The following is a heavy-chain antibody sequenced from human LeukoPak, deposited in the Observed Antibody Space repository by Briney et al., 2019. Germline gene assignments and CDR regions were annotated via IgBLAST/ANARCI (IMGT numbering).Heavy chain of an antibody. D-gene: IGHD2-15*01. V-gene: IGHV3-33*01. J-gene: IGHJ3*02. CDR1: GFTLSNYG. CDR2: IWYDGSNK. CDR3: ARGGVVVAAIDAFDI. Sequence: GGSLRLSCAASGFTLSNYGMHWVRQAPGKGLEWVAVIWYDGSNKYYADSVKGRFTISRDNSKNTLYLQMNSLRAEDTAVYYCARGGVVVAAIDAFDIWGQGTLVTVSS.